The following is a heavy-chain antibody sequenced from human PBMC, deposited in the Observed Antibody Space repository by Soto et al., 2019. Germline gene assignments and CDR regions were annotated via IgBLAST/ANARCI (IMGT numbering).Heavy chain of an antibody. J-gene: IGHJ4*02. Sequence: SETLSLTCAVYGGSFSGYYWSWIRQPPGKGLEWIGEINHSGSTNYNPSLKSRVTISVDTSKNQFSLKLSSVTAADTAVYYCARGGIVGYYGSGSYSWDYWGQGTLVTVSS. CDR3: ARGGIVGYYGSGSYSWDY. V-gene: IGHV4-34*01. CDR1: GGSFSGYY. CDR2: INHSGST. D-gene: IGHD3-10*01.